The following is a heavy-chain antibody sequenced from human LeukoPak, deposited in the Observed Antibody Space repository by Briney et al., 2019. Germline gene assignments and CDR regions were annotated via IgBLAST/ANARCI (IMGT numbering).Heavy chain of an antibody. V-gene: IGHV3-23*01. CDR3: AKDPGFIAAAAPDY. Sequence: GGSLRLSCAASGFTFSSYAVSWVRQAPGKGLEWVSAISGSGGSTYYADSVKGRFTISRDNSKNTLYPQMNSLRAEDTAVYYCAKDPGFIAAAAPDYWGQGTLVTVSS. CDR2: ISGSGGST. D-gene: IGHD6-13*01. CDR1: GFTFSSYA. J-gene: IGHJ4*02.